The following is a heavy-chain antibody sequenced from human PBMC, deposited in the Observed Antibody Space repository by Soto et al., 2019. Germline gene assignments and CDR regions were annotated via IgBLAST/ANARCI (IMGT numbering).Heavy chain of an antibody. D-gene: IGHD3-9*01. CDR3: ARAHYDTLTGYYYYYMDV. Sequence: QVQLVESGGGVVQPGRSLRLSCAASGFTFSSYGMHWVRQAPGKGLEWVAVIWYDGSNKYYADSVKGRFTISRDNSKNTLYLQMNSLRAEDTAVYYCARAHYDTLTGYYYYYMDVWGKGTTVTVSS. V-gene: IGHV3-33*01. CDR1: GFTFSSYG. CDR2: IWYDGSNK. J-gene: IGHJ6*03.